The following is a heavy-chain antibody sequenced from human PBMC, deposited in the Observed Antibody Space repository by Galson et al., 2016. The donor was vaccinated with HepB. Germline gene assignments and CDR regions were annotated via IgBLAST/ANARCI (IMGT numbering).Heavy chain of an antibody. J-gene: IGHJ3*02. CDR2: IYPDDSNT. CDR1: GFSFTSYW. D-gene: IGHD1-26*01. Sequence: QSGAEVKKPGESLKISCKGSGFSFTSYWIGWVRQMPGKGLEWMGIIYPDDSNTRYRPSFQGQVTISVDKSINTAYLQWSSLEASDTAMYYCARRRPYGWGYYGAVFDIWGQGTMVTVSS. V-gene: IGHV5-51*01. CDR3: ARRRPYGWGYYGAVFDI.